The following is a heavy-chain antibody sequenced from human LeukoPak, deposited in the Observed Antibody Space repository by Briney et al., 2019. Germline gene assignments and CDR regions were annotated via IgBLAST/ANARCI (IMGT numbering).Heavy chain of an antibody. Sequence: GGSLRLSCAASGFTVITNDMTWVRQAPGKGLEWVSVLYSDGNTKYADSVQGRFAISRDNSKNTLYLEMNSLSPDDTAVYYCARGVEPLAANTLAYWGQGTLATVSS. CDR1: GFTVITND. V-gene: IGHV3-53*01. CDR2: LYSDGNT. CDR3: ARGVEPLAANTLAY. J-gene: IGHJ4*02. D-gene: IGHD1-14*01.